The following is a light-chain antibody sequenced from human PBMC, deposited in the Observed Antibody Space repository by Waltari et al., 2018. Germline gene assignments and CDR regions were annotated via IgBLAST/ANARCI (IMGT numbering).Light chain of an antibody. Sequence: IVLTQSPGTLSVFLGERATLSCRASQSVWRYLAWYQQRPGQAPRHLIYDISTRATGVPARFSGSGSGTDFTRTINSPEPEDSAVYYCQQRSVWPPVTFGPGTRLEIK. CDR1: QSVWRY. J-gene: IGKJ5*01. CDR2: DIS. V-gene: IGKV3-11*01. CDR3: QQRSVWPPVT.